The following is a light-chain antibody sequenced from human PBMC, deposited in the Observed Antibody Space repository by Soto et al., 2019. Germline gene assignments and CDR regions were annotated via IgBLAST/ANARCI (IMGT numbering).Light chain of an antibody. CDR1: QSVSTY. J-gene: IGKJ1*01. V-gene: IGKV3-20*01. Sequence: EIVMTQSPATLSVSPGERSTLSCRASQSVSTYLAWYQQKPGQAPRLLIYDAFNRATGIPDRFSGSGSGTDFTLTISRLEPEDFAVYYCQQYGRSPTTFGQGTKGDIK. CDR3: QQYGRSPTT. CDR2: DAF.